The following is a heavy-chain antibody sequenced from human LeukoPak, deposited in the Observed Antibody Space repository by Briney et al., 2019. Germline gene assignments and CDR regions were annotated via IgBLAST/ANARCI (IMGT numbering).Heavy chain of an antibody. V-gene: IGHV3-30*04. D-gene: IGHD3-10*01. CDR2: ISYDGSNK. CDR3: ARDLLVRGVIRYYSDY. CDR1: GFTFSSYA. Sequence: GGSLRLSCAASGFTFSSYAMHWVRQAPGKGLEGVAVISYDGSNKYYAASVKGRFTISRDNSKNTLYLQMNSLRAEDTAVYYCARDLLVRGVIRYYSDYWGQGTLVTVSS. J-gene: IGHJ4*02.